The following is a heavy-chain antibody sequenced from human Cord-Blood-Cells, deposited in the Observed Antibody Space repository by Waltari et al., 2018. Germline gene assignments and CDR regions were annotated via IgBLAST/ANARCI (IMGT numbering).Heavy chain of an antibody. CDR3: AKEYSSSDDAFDI. Sequence: EVQLVESGGGLVQPGRSLRLSCAASGFTFDDYAMHWFRQASGKGLEWVSGISWNSGSIGYADSVKGRFTISRDNAKNSLYLQMNSLRAEDTALYYCAKEYSSSDDAFDIWGQGTMVTVSS. J-gene: IGHJ3*02. D-gene: IGHD6-6*01. V-gene: IGHV3-9*01. CDR2: ISWNSGSI. CDR1: GFTFDDYA.